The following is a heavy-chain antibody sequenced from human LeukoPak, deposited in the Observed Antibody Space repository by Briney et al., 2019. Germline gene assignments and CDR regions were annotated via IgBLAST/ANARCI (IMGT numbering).Heavy chain of an antibody. Sequence: GGSLRLSCAASRFTFSSYGMHWVRQAPGKGLEWVAFIRYDGSNKYYADSVKGRSTISRDNSKNTLYLQMNSLRAEDTAVYYCAKVGTKTSNRETYYYDSSGYYPTTTFDYWGQGTLVTVSS. CDR1: RFTFSSYG. CDR2: IRYDGSNK. J-gene: IGHJ4*02. V-gene: IGHV3-30*02. D-gene: IGHD3-22*01. CDR3: AKVGTKTSNRETYYYDSSGYYPTTTFDY.